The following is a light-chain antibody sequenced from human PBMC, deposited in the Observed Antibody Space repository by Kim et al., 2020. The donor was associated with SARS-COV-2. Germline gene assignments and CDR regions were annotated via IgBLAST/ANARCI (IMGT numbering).Light chain of an antibody. J-gene: IGKJ4*01. CDR1: QSISNY. Sequence: DIQMTQSPSAMSVFLGARVTITCRASQSISNYLAWFQQKPGEVPKRLIYAASSLQSGVPSRFSGGGSRTEFTLTISSLQPEDSATYYCLQYNSYPHTFGGGTKVEI. CDR2: AAS. CDR3: LQYNSYPHT. V-gene: IGKV1-17*03.